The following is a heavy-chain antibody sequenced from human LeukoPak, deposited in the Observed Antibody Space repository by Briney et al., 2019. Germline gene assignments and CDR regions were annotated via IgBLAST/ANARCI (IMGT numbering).Heavy chain of an antibody. D-gene: IGHD1-26*01. J-gene: IGHJ4*02. CDR3: ARDQGSYPYCFDS. CDR1: GGSISSYY. V-gene: IGHV4-59*12. Sequence: PSETLSLTCTVSGGSISSYYWSWIRQPPGQGLEWIGYIHYSGYTNYNPSLKSRVTISVDTSKNQFSLKLSSVTAADTAVYYCARDQGSYPYCFDSWGQGTLVTVSS. CDR2: IHYSGYT.